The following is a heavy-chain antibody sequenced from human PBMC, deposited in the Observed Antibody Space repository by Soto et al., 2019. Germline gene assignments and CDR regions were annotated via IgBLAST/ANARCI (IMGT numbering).Heavy chain of an antibody. CDR3: AKESSVSSGRYFDY. CDR1: GFTFSTNA. CDR2: ISATGGGT. D-gene: IGHD6-19*01. V-gene: IGHV3-23*01. Sequence: GGSLRLSCAPSGFTFSTNAMSWVRQAPGKGLEWVSAISATGGGTYYADSVRGRFTISRDNSKNTLYLQMNSLRAEDTAVYYCAKESSVSSGRYFDYWGQGTLVTVS. J-gene: IGHJ4*02.